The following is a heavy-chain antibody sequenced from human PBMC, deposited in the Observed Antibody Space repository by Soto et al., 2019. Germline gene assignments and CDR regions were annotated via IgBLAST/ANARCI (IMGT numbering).Heavy chain of an antibody. CDR1: GGSITSGAYY. Sequence: SETLSLTCAVSGGSITSGAYYWTWIRQHPGKGLEWIAYIHYSGRTYYNPSLKSRVTISVDTSNNQFSLKLSSVTAADTAVYYCARYYFDSSGYSNWFDPWGQGNLVTVSS. V-gene: IGHV4-31*11. CDR3: ARYYFDSSGYSNWFDP. D-gene: IGHD3-22*01. CDR2: IHYSGRT. J-gene: IGHJ5*02.